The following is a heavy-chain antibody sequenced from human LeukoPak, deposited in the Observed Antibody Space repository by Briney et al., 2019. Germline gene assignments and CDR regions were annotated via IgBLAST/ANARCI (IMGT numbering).Heavy chain of an antibody. J-gene: IGHJ4*01. Sequence: GGSLRLSCAASGFTFRSYWMSWVRQAPGKGLEWVANIKQGGNEKSYVDSVKGRFTISRDNAKNSLYLQINSLRAEDTAVYYCATRSRYCSSDSCTSFDYWGQEAWSPSPQ. CDR1: GFTFRSYW. CDR2: IKQGGNEK. V-gene: IGHV3-7*01. CDR3: ATRSRYCSSDSCTSFDY. D-gene: IGHD2-2*01.